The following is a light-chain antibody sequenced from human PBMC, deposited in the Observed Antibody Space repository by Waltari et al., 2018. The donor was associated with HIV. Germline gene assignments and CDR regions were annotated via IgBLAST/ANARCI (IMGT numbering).Light chain of an antibody. Sequence: QSVLTQPPAASGTPGQRVTISCSGSMSNIGSKNVYWYQHVPGTAPKILMYRNVQRPSGVPDRVSGSKSGTSASLAIRGLRSEDEADYYCVVWDDSLSGVVFGGGTKLTVL. J-gene: IGLJ2*01. CDR1: MSNIGSKN. CDR2: RNV. CDR3: VVWDDSLSGVV. V-gene: IGLV1-47*01.